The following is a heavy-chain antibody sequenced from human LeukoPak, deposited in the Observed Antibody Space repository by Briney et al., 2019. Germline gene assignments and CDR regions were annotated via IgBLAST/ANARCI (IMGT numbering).Heavy chain of an antibody. CDR2: IYYSGST. V-gene: IGHV4-39*07. Sequence: PSETLSLTCTVSGGSISSSSYYWGWIRQPPGKGLEWIGSIYYSGSTYYNPSLKSRVTISVDTSKNQFSLKLSSVTAADTAIYYCARDFRRYNFGVFDPWGQGTLVTVSS. CDR1: GGSISSSSYY. D-gene: IGHD5-18*01. CDR3: ARDFRRYNFGVFDP. J-gene: IGHJ5*02.